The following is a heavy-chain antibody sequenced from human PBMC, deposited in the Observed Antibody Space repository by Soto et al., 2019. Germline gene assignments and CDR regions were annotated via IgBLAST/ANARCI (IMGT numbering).Heavy chain of an antibody. CDR1: GFTFSVYT. CDR3: AIVNTALDY. Sequence: EAQLVESGGGLVQPGGSLRLSCAASGFTFSVYTMHWVRQSPGKGLEWISSITSSGTTISYADSVKGRFTISRDNSRNTLYLQMNSLGAEDTAVYYCAIVNTALDYWGQGTLVTVSS. D-gene: IGHD5-18*01. J-gene: IGHJ4*02. V-gene: IGHV3-48*01. CDR2: ITSSGTTI.